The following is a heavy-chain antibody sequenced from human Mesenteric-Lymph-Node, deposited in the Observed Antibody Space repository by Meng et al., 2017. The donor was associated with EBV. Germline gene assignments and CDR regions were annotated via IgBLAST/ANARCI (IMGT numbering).Heavy chain of an antibody. CDR3: ARSAGGDYFDY. CDR2: IYHSGTT. D-gene: IGHD1-26*01. CDR1: GGSIISGGYS. J-gene: IGHJ4*02. V-gene: IGHV4-30-2*01. Sequence: QQHVGHARVGLGAPSPPLALSGVVSGGSIISGGYSWSWIRQAPGKGLEWIGFIYHSGTTYLNPSLRSRVNLSVDTSKNQFSLNLRSVSAADTAIYYCARSAGGDYFDYWGQGTLVTVSS.